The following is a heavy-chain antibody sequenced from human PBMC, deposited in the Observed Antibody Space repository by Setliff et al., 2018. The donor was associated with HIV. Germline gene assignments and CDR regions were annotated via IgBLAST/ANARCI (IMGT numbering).Heavy chain of an antibody. D-gene: IGHD6-13*01. CDR2: ISGSGGST. CDR3: AKDQGYSSSWYDY. V-gene: IGHV3-23*01. CDR1: GFTFSSYA. J-gene: IGHJ4*02. Sequence: LRLSCAASGFTFSSYAMSWVRQAPGKGLEWVSAISGSGGSTYYADSVKGRFTISRDNSKNTLYLQMNSLRAEDTAVYYCAKDQGYSSSWYDYWGRGTLVTVSS.